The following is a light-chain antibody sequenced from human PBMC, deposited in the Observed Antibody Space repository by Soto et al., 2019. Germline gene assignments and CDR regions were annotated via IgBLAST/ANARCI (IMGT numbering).Light chain of an antibody. CDR3: QQRSNWPSLT. CDR2: KAS. V-gene: IGKV1-5*03. J-gene: IGKJ4*01. Sequence: DIQMTQSPSTLSASVGDRVTITCRASQSIGTWLAWYQHKPGRAPKLLIYKASAIDGGVPSRFSGSGSGTDFTLTISSLEPEDFAVYYCQQRSNWPSLTFGGGTKVDIK. CDR1: QSIGTW.